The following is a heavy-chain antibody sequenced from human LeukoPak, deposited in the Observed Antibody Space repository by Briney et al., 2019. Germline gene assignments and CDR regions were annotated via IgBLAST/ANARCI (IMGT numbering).Heavy chain of an antibody. D-gene: IGHD3-22*01. CDR1: GGSISSYY. CDR2: IYYSGST. V-gene: IGHV4-59*08. J-gene: IGHJ4*02. Sequence: SETLSLTCTVSGGSISSYYWSWIRQPPGKGLEWIGYIYYSGSTNYNPSLKSRVTISVDTSKNQFSLKLSSVTAADTAVYYCASGGPGSYDSSGYGFDYWGQGTLVTVSS. CDR3: ASGGPGSYDSSGYGFDY.